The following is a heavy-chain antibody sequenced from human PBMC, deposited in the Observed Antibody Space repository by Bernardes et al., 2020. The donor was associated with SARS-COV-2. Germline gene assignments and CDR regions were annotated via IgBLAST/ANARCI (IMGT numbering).Heavy chain of an antibody. D-gene: IGHD6-13*01. V-gene: IGHV3-15*07. CDR1: GFTFSNAW. Sequence: GGSLRLSCAASGFTFSNAWMNWVRQAPGKGLAWVGRIKSKTDGGTTDYAAPVKGRFTISRDDSKNTLYLQMNSLKTEDTAVYYCTTAAAGIHDAFDIWGQGTMVTVSS. J-gene: IGHJ3*02. CDR2: IKSKTDGGTT. CDR3: TTAAAGIHDAFDI.